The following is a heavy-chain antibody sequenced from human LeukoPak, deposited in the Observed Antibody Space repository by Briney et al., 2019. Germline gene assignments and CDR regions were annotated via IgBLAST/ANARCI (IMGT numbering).Heavy chain of an antibody. D-gene: IGHD3-22*01. J-gene: IGHJ3*02. CDR3: ARDEYYYDSSGYYVPLGAFDI. CDR1: GFTSSSYS. V-gene: IGHV3-21*01. CDR2: ISSSSSYI. Sequence: GGSLRLSCAASGFTSSSYSMNWVRQAPGKGLEWVSSISSSSSYIYYADSVKGRFTISRDNAKNSLYLQMNSLRAEDTAVYYCARDEYYYDSSGYYVPLGAFDIWGQGTMVTVSS.